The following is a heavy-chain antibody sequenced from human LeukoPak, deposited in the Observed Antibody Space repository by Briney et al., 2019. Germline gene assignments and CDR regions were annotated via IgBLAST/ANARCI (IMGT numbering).Heavy chain of an antibody. Sequence: GGSLRLSCAASGFTVSSNYMNWVRQAQGKGLEWVSVLYSAGNTFYADSVKGRFTISRDNSKNTLYLQMNSLRPEDTAVYYCARAREYLAIDYWGQGTLVTVSS. CDR2: LYSAGNT. J-gene: IGHJ4*02. CDR1: GFTVSSNY. V-gene: IGHV3-66*02. D-gene: IGHD2/OR15-2a*01. CDR3: ARAREYLAIDY.